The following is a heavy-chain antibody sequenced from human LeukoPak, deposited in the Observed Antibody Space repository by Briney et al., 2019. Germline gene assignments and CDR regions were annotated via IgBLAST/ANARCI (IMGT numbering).Heavy chain of an antibody. V-gene: IGHV7-4-1*02. J-gene: IGHJ6*03. D-gene: IGHD3-10*01. Sequence: ASVKVSCKASGYTFTSYAMNWVRQAPGQGLEWMGWINIDTGNPTYAQGFTGRFVFSLDTSVSTAYLQISSLKAEDTAMYYCARVGFPTYYYYMDVWGKGTTVTVSS. CDR2: INIDTGNP. CDR3: ARVGFPTYYYYMDV. CDR1: GYTFTSYA.